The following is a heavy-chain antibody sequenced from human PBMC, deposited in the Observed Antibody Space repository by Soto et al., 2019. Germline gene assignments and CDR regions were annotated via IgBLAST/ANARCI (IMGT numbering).Heavy chain of an antibody. Sequence: GGSLRLSCAASGFTVSRKYMSWVRQAPGKGLEWVSVIYSGGSTYYADSVKGRFTISRDNSKNTLYLQMNSLRAEDTAVYYCARDLGYYYYYGMDVWGQGTTVTVSS. CDR2: IYSGGST. J-gene: IGHJ6*02. CDR3: ARDLGYYYYYGMDV. V-gene: IGHV3-53*01. CDR1: GFTVSRKY.